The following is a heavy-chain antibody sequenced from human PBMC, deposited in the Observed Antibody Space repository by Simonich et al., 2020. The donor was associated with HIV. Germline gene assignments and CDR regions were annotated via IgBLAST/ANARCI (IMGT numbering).Heavy chain of an antibody. J-gene: IGHJ4*02. CDR2: SSGSGGST. Sequence: EVQLLESGGGLVQPVGSLRLSCAASGFTFSSYAMSWVRRAPGKGREWCSASSGSGGSTYYADSVKGRVPISRDNSKNTLYLQMNSLRAEDTAVYYCAKDRYYNFWSGYYDYWGQGTLVTVSS. CDR1: GFTFSSYA. V-gene: IGHV3-23*01. D-gene: IGHD3-3*01. CDR3: AKDRYYNFWSGYYDY.